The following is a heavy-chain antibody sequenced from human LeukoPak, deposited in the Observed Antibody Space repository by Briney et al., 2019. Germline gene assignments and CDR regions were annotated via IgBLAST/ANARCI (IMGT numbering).Heavy chain of an antibody. V-gene: IGHV3-30*18. J-gene: IGHJ4*02. CDR3: AKDGAVAGPEYYFDY. D-gene: IGHD6-19*01. CDR2: ISYDGSNK. Sequence: QSGGSLRLSCAASVFTFGSYGMHWVRQAPGKGLEWVAVISYDGSNKYYADSVKGRFTISRDNSKNTLYLRMNSLRAEDTAVYYCAKDGAVAGPEYYFDYWGQGTLVTVSS. CDR1: VFTFGSYG.